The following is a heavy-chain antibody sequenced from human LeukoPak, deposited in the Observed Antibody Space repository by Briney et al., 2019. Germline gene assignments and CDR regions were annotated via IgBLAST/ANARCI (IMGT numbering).Heavy chain of an antibody. J-gene: IGHJ4*02. CDR2: ISDDSKYI. D-gene: IGHD6-19*01. CDR3: AKSVGGIAVASGY. V-gene: IGHV3-21*04. Sequence: GGSLRLSCAASGFTFSSYSMNWVRQAPGKGLEWVSSISDDSKYIYYADSVKGRFSISRDNAKRSLYLQMNSLRAEDTAVYYCAKSVGGIAVASGYWGQGTLVTVSS. CDR1: GFTFSSYS.